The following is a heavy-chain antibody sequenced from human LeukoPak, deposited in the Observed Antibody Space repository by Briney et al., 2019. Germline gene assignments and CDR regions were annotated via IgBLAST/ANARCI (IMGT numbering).Heavy chain of an antibody. CDR1: GFTFSSYS. CDR3: ARDPLDY. J-gene: IGHJ4*02. V-gene: IGHV3-48*02. Sequence: GGSLRLSCAASGFTFSSYSMNWVRQAPGKGLEWVSYISSSSTIYYADSVKGRFTISRDNAKNSLYLQMNSLRDEDTAVYYCARDPLDYWGQGTLVTVSS. CDR2: ISSSSTI.